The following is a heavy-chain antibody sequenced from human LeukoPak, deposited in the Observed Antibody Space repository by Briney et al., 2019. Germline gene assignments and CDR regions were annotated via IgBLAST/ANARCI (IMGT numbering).Heavy chain of an antibody. Sequence: PGGSLRLSCAASGFTFGSYWMSWVRQAPGQRLEWVANIKQDGSEKYYVDSVKGRFTISRDNAKNSLYVQMTRLRAEDTAVYYCARDRRSSPRFDYWGQGTLVTVSP. CDR1: GFTFGSYW. D-gene: IGHD6-13*01. J-gene: IGHJ4*02. CDR3: ARDRRSSPRFDY. CDR2: IKQDGSEK. V-gene: IGHV3-7*01.